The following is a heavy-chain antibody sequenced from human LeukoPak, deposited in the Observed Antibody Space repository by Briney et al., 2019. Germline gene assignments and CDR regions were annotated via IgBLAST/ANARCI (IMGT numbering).Heavy chain of an antibody. CDR1: GLSLNSYA. J-gene: IGHJ4*01. Sequence: PGGSLRLSCTASGLSLNSYAMSWVRQVPGKGLEWVSASSSSDDGKWYAESVRGRFTISRDTSKNTVYLQMNSLRVEDAGVYYCAKAPVTSCRGAFCYPFDYWGHGTLVTASS. V-gene: IGHV3-23*01. CDR3: AKAPVTSCRGAFCYPFDY. CDR2: SSSSDDGK. D-gene: IGHD2-21*01.